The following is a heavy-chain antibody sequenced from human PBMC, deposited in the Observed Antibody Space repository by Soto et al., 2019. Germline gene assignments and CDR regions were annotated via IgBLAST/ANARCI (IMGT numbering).Heavy chain of an antibody. CDR1: GGTFGSHA. V-gene: IGHV1-69*12. Sequence: QVQLVQSGAEVKKPGSSVKVSCKASGGTFGSHAISWVRQAPGQGLEWMGGIMPIYGRANYAQKFQGRVTITADESTSTAYIEVSRLTSEAATVYCGAGEAGRRLVRCWFDPWGQGTLVTVSS. CDR3: AGEAGRRLVRCWFDP. D-gene: IGHD6-19*01. CDR2: IMPIYGRA. J-gene: IGHJ5*02.